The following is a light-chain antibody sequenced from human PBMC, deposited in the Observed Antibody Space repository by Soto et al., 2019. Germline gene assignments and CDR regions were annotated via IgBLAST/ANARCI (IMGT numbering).Light chain of an antibody. CDR3: QQHESYPRT. V-gene: IGKV1-5*03. CDR1: QSINTW. CDR2: TAS. J-gene: IGKJ1*01. Sequence: DIQMTQSPSTLSASVGDRVTITCRASQSINTWLAWYQQKPGKAPRLLIYTASSLESGVPSRFSGSGSGTEFTLTISSLQPDDFATYYCQQHESYPRTF.